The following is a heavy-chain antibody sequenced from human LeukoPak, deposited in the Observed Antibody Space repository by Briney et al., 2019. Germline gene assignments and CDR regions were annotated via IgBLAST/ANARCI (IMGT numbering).Heavy chain of an antibody. J-gene: IGHJ4*02. D-gene: IGHD2-2*01. CDR3: ARGRDIVVVPGFDY. CDR1: GGTFSSYA. CDR2: IIPIFGTA. V-gene: IGHV1-69*13. Sequence: GASVTVSCTASGGTFSSYAISWVRQAPGQGLEWMGGIIPIFGTANYAQKFQGRVTITADESTSTAYMELSSLRSEDTAVYYCARGRDIVVVPGFDYWGQGTLVTVSS.